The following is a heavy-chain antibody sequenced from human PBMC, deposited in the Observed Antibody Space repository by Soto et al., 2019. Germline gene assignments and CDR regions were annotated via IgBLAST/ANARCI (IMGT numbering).Heavy chain of an antibody. Sequence: SETLSLTCTVSGGSISSGGYYWSWIRQHPGKGLEWVGYIYYSGSTYYNPSLKSRVTISVDTSKNQFSLKLSSVTAADTAVYYCASTYYYDSSGYYYFDYWGQGTLVTVSS. J-gene: IGHJ4*02. CDR2: IYYSGST. V-gene: IGHV4-31*03. CDR1: GGSISSGGYY. CDR3: ASTYYYDSSGYYYFDY. D-gene: IGHD3-22*01.